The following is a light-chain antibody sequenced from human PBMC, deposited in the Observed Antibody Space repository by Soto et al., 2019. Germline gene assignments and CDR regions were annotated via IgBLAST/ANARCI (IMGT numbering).Light chain of an antibody. CDR1: QSVSSN. V-gene: IGKV3-15*01. Sequence: MVMTQYPATLSLSPGERATVSCRASQSVSSNLAWYQQTTGHAPSLLIYGASTRATGTPPRFSGSGSGTQFTFTISSLQSEDFAVYYCHQYIRWPLTFGGVPKV. CDR3: HQYIRWPLT. CDR2: GAS. J-gene: IGKJ4*01.